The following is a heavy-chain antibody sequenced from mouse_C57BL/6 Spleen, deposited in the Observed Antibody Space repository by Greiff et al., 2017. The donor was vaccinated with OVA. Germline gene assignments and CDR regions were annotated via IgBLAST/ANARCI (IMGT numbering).Heavy chain of an antibody. Sequence: EVKLVESGEGLVKPGGSLKLSCAASGFTFSSYAMSWVRQTPEKRLEWVAYISSGGDYIYYADTVKGRFTISRDNARNTLYLQMSSLKSEDTAMYYCTRDRGTTNYVDYWGQGTTLTVSS. CDR2: ISSGGDYI. CDR3: TRDRGTTNYVDY. V-gene: IGHV5-9-1*02. J-gene: IGHJ2*01. D-gene: IGHD3-1*01. CDR1: GFTFSSYA.